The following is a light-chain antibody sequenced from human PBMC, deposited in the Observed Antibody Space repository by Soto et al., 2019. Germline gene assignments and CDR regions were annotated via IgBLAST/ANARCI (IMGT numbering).Light chain of an antibody. J-gene: IGLJ1*01. CDR3: SSYTSSSTLAII. V-gene: IGLV2-14*01. CDR2: EVS. Sequence: QSALTQPASVSGSPGQSITISCSGTSSDVGGYNYVTWYQQHPGKAPKLMIYEVSNRPSGVSNRFSGSKSGNTASLTISGLQAEDEADYYCSSYTSSSTLAIIFGTGTKVTV. CDR1: SSDVGGYNY.